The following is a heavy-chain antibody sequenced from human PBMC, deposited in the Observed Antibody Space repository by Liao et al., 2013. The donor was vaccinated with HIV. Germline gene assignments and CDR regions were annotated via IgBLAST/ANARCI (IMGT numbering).Heavy chain of an antibody. CDR2: IYTSGST. J-gene: IGHJ6*03. CDR3: ARAAGYCSSTSCYYYYMDV. Sequence: QLQVQESGPGLVKPSETLSLTCTVSGGSISSSSYYWGWIRQPPGKGLEWIGRIYTSGSTNYNPSLKSRVTMSVDRSKNQFSLKLSSVTAADTAVYYCARAAGYCSSTSCYYYYMDVWGKGTTVTVSS. D-gene: IGHD2-2*01. V-gene: IGHV4-39*07. CDR1: GGSISSSSYY.